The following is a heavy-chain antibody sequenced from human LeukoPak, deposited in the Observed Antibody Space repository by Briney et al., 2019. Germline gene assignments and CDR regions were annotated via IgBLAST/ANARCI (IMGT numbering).Heavy chain of an antibody. Sequence: PSETLSLTCTVSGGSISSSSYYWGWIRQPPGKGLEWIGSIYYSGSTYYNPSLKSRVTISVDKSKNQFSLKLSSVTAADTVVYYCARRIPSYGMDVWGQGTTVTVSS. CDR2: IYYSGST. J-gene: IGHJ6*02. D-gene: IGHD2-15*01. CDR3: ARRIPSYGMDV. V-gene: IGHV4-39*07. CDR1: GGSISSSSYY.